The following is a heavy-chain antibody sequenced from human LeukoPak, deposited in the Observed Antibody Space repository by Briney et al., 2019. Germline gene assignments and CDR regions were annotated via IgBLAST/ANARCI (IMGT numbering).Heavy chain of an antibody. CDR1: GYSISSGYY. J-gene: IGHJ4*02. Sequence: SETLSLTCTVSGYSISSGYYWGWIRQPPVKGLEWIGSIYHSGSTYYNPSLKSRVTISVDTSKNQFSLKLSSVTAADTAVYYCASPGSSGYPTRMSWPWDYYFDYWGQGTLVTVSS. CDR3: ASPGSSGYPTRMSWPWDYYFDY. CDR2: IYHSGST. V-gene: IGHV4-38-2*02. D-gene: IGHD6-19*01.